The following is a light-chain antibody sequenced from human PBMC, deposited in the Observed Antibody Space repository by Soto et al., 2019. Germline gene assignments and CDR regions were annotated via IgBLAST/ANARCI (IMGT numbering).Light chain of an antibody. CDR1: QSVSSN. J-gene: IGKJ4*01. CDR3: QQYSNWPLT. CDR2: GAS. Sequence: EIVMTQSPATLSVSPGERATLSCRASQSVSSNLAWYQQKPGQAPRVLIFGASTRAAGIPARFSGSGSGTECTLTISSLQSEDVAVYYCQQYSNWPLTFGGGTKVDIK. V-gene: IGKV3-15*01.